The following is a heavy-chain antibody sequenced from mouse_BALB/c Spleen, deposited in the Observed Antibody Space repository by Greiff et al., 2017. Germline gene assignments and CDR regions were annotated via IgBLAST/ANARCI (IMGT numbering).Heavy chain of an antibody. J-gene: IGHJ3*01. CDR2: ISYSGST. V-gene: IGHV3-8*02. D-gene: IGHD1-1*01. CDR1: GDSITSGY. Sequence: EVHLVESGPSLVKPSQTLSLTCSVTGDSITSGYWNWIRKFPGNKLEYMGYISYSGSTYYNPSLKSRISITRDTSKNQYYLQLNSVTTEDTATYYCARRVYYGSSSLFAYWGQGTLVTVSA. CDR3: ARRVYYGSSSLFAY.